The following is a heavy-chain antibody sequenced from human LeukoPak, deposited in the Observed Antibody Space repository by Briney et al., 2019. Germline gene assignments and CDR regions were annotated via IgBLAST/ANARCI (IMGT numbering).Heavy chain of an antibody. CDR1: GFTFSSYA. Sequence: PGGSLRLSCAASGFTFSSYAMSWVRQAPGKGLEWVSAISGSGGGTYYADSVKGRFTISRDNSKNTLYLQMNSLRAEDTAVYYCAKDWSYYYDSSGPDPYYYYGMDVWGQGTTVTVSS. CDR3: AKDWSYYYDSSGPDPYYYYGMDV. J-gene: IGHJ6*02. V-gene: IGHV3-23*01. D-gene: IGHD3-22*01. CDR2: ISGSGGGT.